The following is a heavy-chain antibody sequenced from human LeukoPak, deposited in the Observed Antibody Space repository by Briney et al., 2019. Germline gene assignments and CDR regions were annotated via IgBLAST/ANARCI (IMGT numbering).Heavy chain of an antibody. CDR1: GFTFSNVW. V-gene: IGHV3-7*01. CDR3: ARDMKGNLDY. Sequence: PGGSLRLSCAASGFTFSNVWMAWFRQAPGKGLEWVANINQDGSTKQYVDSVRGRFTISRDNAKNSLYLQMNSLTAEDTGLYHCARDMKGNLDYWGQGTLVTVSS. CDR2: INQDGSTK. D-gene: IGHD1-14*01. J-gene: IGHJ4*02.